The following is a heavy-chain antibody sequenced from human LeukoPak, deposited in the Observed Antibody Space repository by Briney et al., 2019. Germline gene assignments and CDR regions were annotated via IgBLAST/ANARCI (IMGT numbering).Heavy chain of an antibody. CDR3: AKDLSTMVRGVIRGYYFDY. D-gene: IGHD3-10*01. V-gene: IGHV3-23*01. CDR2: ISGGGGST. CDR1: GFTFSSYA. Sequence: GGSLRLSCAASGFTFSSYAMSWVRQAPGKGLEWVSAISGGGGSTYYADSVKGRFTIPRDNSKNTLYLHMNSLRAEDTAVYYCAKDLSTMVRGVIRGYYFDYWGQGTLVTVSS. J-gene: IGHJ4*02.